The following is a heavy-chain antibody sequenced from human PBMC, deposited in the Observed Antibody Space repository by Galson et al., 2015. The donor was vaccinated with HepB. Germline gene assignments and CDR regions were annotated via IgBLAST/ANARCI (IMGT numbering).Heavy chain of an antibody. D-gene: IGHD3/OR15-3a*01. Sequence: SVKVSCKASGYTFTSYTIHWVRQAPGQRLEWMGWINAGNPNTRYSQKFQGRVTITGDTSARTAYMELSSLKSEDTAVYYCARDRSEGLDYWGQGTLVTVSS. CDR2: INAGNPNT. CDR1: GYTFTSYT. J-gene: IGHJ4*02. V-gene: IGHV1-3*01. CDR3: ARDRSEGLDY.